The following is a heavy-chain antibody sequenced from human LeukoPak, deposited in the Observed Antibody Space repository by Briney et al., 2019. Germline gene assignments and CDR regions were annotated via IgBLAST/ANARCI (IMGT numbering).Heavy chain of an antibody. Sequence: PGGSLRLSCAASGFTFSSYAMHWVRQAPGKGLEWVAVISYDGSNKYYADSVKGRFTISRDNSKNTLYLQMNSLRAEDTAVYYCARDHRQSTVVTKYYYYYYMDVWGKGTTVTVSS. D-gene: IGHD4-23*01. J-gene: IGHJ6*03. CDR2: ISYDGSNK. V-gene: IGHV3-30*04. CDR1: GFTFSSYA. CDR3: ARDHRQSTVVTKYYYYYYMDV.